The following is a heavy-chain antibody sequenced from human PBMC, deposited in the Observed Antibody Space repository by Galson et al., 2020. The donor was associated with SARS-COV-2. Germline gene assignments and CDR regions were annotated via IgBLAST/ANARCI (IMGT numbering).Heavy chain of an antibody. CDR1: GGSISSTYYY. CDR2: IYSSGSS. CDR3: ARHRSSSSLYYRMDV. Sequence: ETSETLSLTCPVSGGSISSTYYYWAWIRQTPGKGLQWIGSIYSSGSSHHNPSLKSRVTISVDTSKNQFSLKLSSVTAADTAVYFCARHRSSSSLYYRMDVWGQGTTVTVSS. J-gene: IGHJ6*02. V-gene: IGHV4-39*01. D-gene: IGHD6-6*01.